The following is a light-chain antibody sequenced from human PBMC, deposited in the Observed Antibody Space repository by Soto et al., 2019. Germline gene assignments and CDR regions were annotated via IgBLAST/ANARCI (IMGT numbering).Light chain of an antibody. J-gene: IGLJ1*01. V-gene: IGLV2-11*01. CDR2: DVS. CDR3: FSYAGSYTLYV. Sequence: QSALTQPRSVSGSPGQSVTISCTGTSSDVGGYNYVSWYQQHPGKAPKLMIYDVSKRPSGVPDRFSGSKSGNTASLTISGLQAEDEADYYCFSYAGSYTLYVFGTGTKVTLL. CDR1: SSDVGGYNY.